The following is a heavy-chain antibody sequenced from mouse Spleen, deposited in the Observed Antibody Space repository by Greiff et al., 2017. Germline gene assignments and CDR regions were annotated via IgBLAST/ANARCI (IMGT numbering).Heavy chain of an antibody. J-gene: IGHJ4*01. Sequence: VQLQQSGPGLVAPSQSLSITCTISGFSLTSYGVHWVRQPPGKGLEWLVVIWSDGSTTYNSALKSRLSISKDNSKSQVFLKMNSLQTDDTAMYYCARHRNYGSSGGYAMDYWGQGTSVTVSS. CDR2: IWSDGST. V-gene: IGHV2-6-1*01. CDR1: GFSLTSYG. D-gene: IGHD1-1*01. CDR3: ARHRNYGSSGGYAMDY.